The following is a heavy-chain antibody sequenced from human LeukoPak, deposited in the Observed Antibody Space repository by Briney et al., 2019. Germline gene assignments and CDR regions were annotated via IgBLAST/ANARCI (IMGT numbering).Heavy chain of an antibody. J-gene: IGHJ5*01. V-gene: IGHV1-18*01. D-gene: IGHD3-22*01. Sequence: ASVKVSCKASGYTFTNYGITWVRQAPGQGLEWMGWISPYNGNTNYEQKLQDRVTMTTDTSTSTAYMELRSLRSDDTAVYFCARPRNYYDNGGYYNWFDSWGQGTLVTVSS. CDR1: GYTFTNYG. CDR2: ISPYNGNT. CDR3: ARPRNYYDNGGYYNWFDS.